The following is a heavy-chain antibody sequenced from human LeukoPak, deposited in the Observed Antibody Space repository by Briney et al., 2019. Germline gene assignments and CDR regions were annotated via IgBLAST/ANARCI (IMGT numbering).Heavy chain of an antibody. D-gene: IGHD1-26*01. V-gene: IGHV1-46*01. CDR2: INPSGGST. CDR1: GYNFTSNY. J-gene: IGHJ6*03. CDR3: ASPVGARYYYYMDV. Sequence: ASVKVSCKASGYNFTSNYMNWVRQAPGQGLEWMGIINPSGGSTRYAQKFQGRVTMTRDTSISTAYMELSRLRSDDTAVYYCASPVGARYYYYMDVWGKGTTVTVSS.